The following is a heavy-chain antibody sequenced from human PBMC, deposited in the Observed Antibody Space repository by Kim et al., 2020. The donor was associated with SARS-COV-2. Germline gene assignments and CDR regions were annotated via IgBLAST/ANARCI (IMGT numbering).Heavy chain of an antibody. CDR3: ARHSVVPAAESVYYFYGMDV. V-gene: IGHV4-39*01. J-gene: IGHJ6*02. CDR2: IYYSGST. D-gene: IGHD2-2*01. Sequence: SETLSLTCTVSGGSISSSSYYWGCIRQPPGKGLEWIGNIYYSGSTYYNPSLKSRVTISVDTSKNQFSLKLSSVTAADTAVYYCARHSVVPAAESVYYFYGMDVWGQGTTVTVSS. CDR1: GGSISSSSYY.